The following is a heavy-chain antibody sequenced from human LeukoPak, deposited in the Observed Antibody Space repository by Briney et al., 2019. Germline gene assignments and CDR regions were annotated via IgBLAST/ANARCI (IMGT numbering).Heavy chain of an antibody. Sequence: PGGSLRLSCAASGFTFSSYGMHWVRQAPGKGLEWVAFIRYDGSNKYYADSVKGRFTISRDNSKNTLYLQMNSLRAEDTAVYYCAKGKGNCGGDRRAKDYYYYYMDVWGKGTTVTVSS. V-gene: IGHV3-30*02. CDR3: AKGKGNCGGDRRAKDYYYYYMDV. J-gene: IGHJ6*03. CDR2: IRYDGSNK. CDR1: GFTFSSYG. D-gene: IGHD2-21*01.